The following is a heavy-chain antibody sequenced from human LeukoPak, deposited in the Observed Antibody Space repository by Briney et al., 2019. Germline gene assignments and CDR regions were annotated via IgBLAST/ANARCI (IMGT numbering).Heavy chain of an antibody. CDR2: IYTSEST. V-gene: IGHV4-61*02. J-gene: IGHJ4*02. D-gene: IGHD2-15*01. Sequence: PSETLSLTCSVSGGSISSSNYYWSWIRQPAGKGLEWIGRIYTSESTNYNPSLKSRVTISVDTSRNQFSLKLSSVTAADTAVYYCARVEKYCSGGSCSKIHYWGQGTLVTVSS. CDR3: ARVEKYCSGGSCSKIHY. CDR1: GGSISSSNYY.